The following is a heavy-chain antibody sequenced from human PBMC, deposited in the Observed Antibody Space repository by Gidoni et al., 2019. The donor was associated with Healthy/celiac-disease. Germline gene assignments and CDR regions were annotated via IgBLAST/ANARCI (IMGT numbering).Heavy chain of an antibody. Sequence: PGLVKPSETLSPTCTVSGGSISSYYWSWIRQPPGKVLEWIGYIYYSGSTNYNHSLKSRVTISVDTYKNQFSLKLSSVTAADTAVYYCARGAIVVVPAAISWFDPWGQGTLVTVSS. J-gene: IGHJ5*02. D-gene: IGHD2-2*01. CDR2: IYYSGST. CDR1: GGSISSYY. V-gene: IGHV4-59*01. CDR3: ARGAIVVVPAAISWFDP.